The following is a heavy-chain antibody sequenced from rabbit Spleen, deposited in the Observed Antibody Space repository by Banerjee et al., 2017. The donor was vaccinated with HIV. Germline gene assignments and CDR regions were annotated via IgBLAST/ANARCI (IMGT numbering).Heavy chain of an antibody. Sequence: QEQLEESGGDLVKPEGSLTLTCTASGFSFSGSYWICWVRQAPGKGLEWIACIGIAGGCPGYASWAKGRFTISKTSSTTVTLQMTSLTGADTATYFCARDGDDDMGDFDLWGPGTLVTVS. CDR1: GFSFSGSYW. CDR3: ARDGDDDMGDFDL. CDR2: IGIAGGCP. J-gene: IGHJ4*01. D-gene: IGHD2-1*01. V-gene: IGHV1S45*01.